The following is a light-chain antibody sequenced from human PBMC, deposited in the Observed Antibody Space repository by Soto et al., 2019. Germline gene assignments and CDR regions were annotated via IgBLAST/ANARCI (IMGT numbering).Light chain of an antibody. Sequence: QSALTXPASVSGSPGQSITISCTGTSSDVGGFNYVSWCQQHPGKTPKLLIYEVRLRPTGVSDRFSGSKSGNTASLTISGLQAEDEADYYCSSYTSSSSGVFGTGTKVTVL. CDR1: SSDVGGFNY. CDR3: SSYTSSSSGV. J-gene: IGLJ1*01. CDR2: EVR. V-gene: IGLV2-14*01.